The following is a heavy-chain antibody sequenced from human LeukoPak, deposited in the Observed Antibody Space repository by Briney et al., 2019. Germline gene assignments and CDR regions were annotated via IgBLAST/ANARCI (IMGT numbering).Heavy chain of an antibody. CDR3: TTTVVIAPSDAFDI. CDR1: GFTFSNAW. Sequence: GGSLRLSCAASGFTFSNAWMSWVRQAPGKGLEWVGRIKSKTDGGTTDYAAPVKGRFTTSRDDSKNTLYLQMNSLKTEDTAVYYCTTTVVIAPSDAFDIWGQGTMVTVSS. D-gene: IGHD2-21*01. J-gene: IGHJ3*02. V-gene: IGHV3-15*01. CDR2: IKSKTDGGTT.